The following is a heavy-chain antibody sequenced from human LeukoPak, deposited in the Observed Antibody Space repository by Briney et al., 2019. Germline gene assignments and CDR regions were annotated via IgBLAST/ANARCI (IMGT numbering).Heavy chain of an antibody. J-gene: IGHJ5*02. CDR2: ISAYNGNT. Sequence: ASVKVSCKASGYTFTSYGISWVRQAPGQGLEWMGWISAYNGNTNYAQKLQGRVTTTTDTSTSTAYMELRSLRSDDTAVYYCARDQVGATDMLFDPWGQGTLVTVSS. CDR1: GYTFTSYG. CDR3: ARDQVGATDMLFDP. V-gene: IGHV1-18*01. D-gene: IGHD1-26*01.